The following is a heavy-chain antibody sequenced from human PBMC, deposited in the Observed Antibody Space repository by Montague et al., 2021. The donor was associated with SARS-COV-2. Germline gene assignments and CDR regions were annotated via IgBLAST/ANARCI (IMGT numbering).Heavy chain of an antibody. CDR1: GFTFSQYD. Sequence: SLRLSCAASGFTFSQYDMHWVRQVTGKGLEWVSGIGKAGDTHYPGTVKGRFTISREDAKNSLYLQMNSLRAGDTAVYYCGRGVRYFGSGGWSFYYYGVDVWGQGTTVTGS. CDR3: GRGVRYFGSGGWSFYYYGVDV. J-gene: IGHJ6*02. V-gene: IGHV3-13*01. D-gene: IGHD3-10*01. CDR2: IGKAGDT.